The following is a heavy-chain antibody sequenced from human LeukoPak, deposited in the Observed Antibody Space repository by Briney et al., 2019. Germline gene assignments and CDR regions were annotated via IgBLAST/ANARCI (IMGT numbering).Heavy chain of an antibody. CDR1: GGTFSSYA. CDR2: FDPEDGET. CDR3: ATTLTYYDSSGYSGFDY. D-gene: IGHD3-22*01. V-gene: IGHV1-24*01. J-gene: IGHJ4*02. Sequence: GASVKVSCKASGGTFSSYAISWVRQAPGKGLEWMGGFDPEDGETIYAQKFQGRVTMTEDTSTDTAYMELSSLRSEDTAVYYCATTLTYYDSSGYSGFDYWGQGTLVTVSS.